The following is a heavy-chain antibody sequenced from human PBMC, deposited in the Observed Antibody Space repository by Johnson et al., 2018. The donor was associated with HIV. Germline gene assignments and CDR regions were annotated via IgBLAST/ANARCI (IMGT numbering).Heavy chain of an antibody. Sequence: VQLVESGGGLVQPGGSLRLSCAASEFTFSGSAMSWVRQAPGKGLAWVSVISGSGGSTYYAESVKGRFTISRDNSKSTLFLQMNSLRAEDTAAYYCAKADDILTGYYKGFDAFDVWGQGTMVSVS. D-gene: IGHD3-9*01. V-gene: IGHV3-23*04. J-gene: IGHJ3*01. CDR1: EFTFSGSA. CDR2: ISGSGGST. CDR3: AKADDILTGYYKGFDAFDV.